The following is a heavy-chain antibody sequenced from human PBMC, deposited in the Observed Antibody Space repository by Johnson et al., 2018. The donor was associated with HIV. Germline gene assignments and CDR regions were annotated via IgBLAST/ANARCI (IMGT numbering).Heavy chain of an antibody. D-gene: IGHD5-18*01. Sequence: VQLVESGGGVVRPGGSLRLSCAASGFTFDDYGMSWVRQAPGKGLEWVSGFNWNGGSTGYADSVKGRFTISRDNSKNTRYLQMNSLRVEDTAVYYCAREPRLLMDAFDIWGQGTMVTVSS. J-gene: IGHJ3*02. CDR1: GFTFDDYG. CDR3: AREPRLLMDAFDI. V-gene: IGHV3-20*04. CDR2: FNWNGGST.